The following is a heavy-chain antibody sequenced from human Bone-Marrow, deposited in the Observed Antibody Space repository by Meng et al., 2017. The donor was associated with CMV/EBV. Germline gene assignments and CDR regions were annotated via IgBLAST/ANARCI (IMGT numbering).Heavy chain of an antibody. V-gene: IGHV3-30-3*01. CDR3: AKGNQGDY. CDR1: GFTFSSYA. CDR2: ISYDGSNK. Sequence: GGSLRLSCAASGFTFSSYAMHWVRQAPGKGLEWVAVISYDGSNKYYADSVKGRFTISRDNSKNTLYLQMNSLRAEDAAVYYCAKGNQGDYWGQGTLVTVSS. J-gene: IGHJ4*02. D-gene: IGHD1-14*01.